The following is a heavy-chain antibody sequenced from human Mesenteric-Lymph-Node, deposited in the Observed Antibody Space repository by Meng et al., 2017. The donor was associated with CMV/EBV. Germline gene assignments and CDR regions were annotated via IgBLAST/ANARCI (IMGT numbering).Heavy chain of an antibody. CDR1: GGSISTSDYY. CDR2: IYYIGMN. CDR3: ARWTSITIFGVDKAYFDY. D-gene: IGHD3-3*01. J-gene: IGHJ4*02. Sequence: SETLSLTCTVSGGSISTSDYYWSWIRQPPGKELEWIGDIYYIGMNYYNPSLKSRVTMSVDTSKKQFSVKLSSVTAADTAVYYCARWTSITIFGVDKAYFDYWGQGTLVTVSS. V-gene: IGHV4-39*01.